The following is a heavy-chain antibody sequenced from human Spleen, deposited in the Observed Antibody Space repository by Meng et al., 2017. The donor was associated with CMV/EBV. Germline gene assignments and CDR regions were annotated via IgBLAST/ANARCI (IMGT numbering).Heavy chain of an antibody. D-gene: IGHD2-2*01. V-gene: IGHV3-33*06. CDR3: AKEKDCSTTNCYYFDY. J-gene: IGHJ4*02. Sequence: FTFSNHAMHWVRQAPGKGLEWVAIIWYDGSNKYYADSVKGRFTISRDNSKNTLYLQMNSLRAEDTAVYYCAKEKDCSTTNCYYFDYWGQGTLVTVSS. CDR1: FTFSNHA. CDR2: IWYDGSNK.